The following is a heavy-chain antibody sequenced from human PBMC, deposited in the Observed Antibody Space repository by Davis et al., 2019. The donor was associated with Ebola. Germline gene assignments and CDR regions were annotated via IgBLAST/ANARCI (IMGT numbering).Heavy chain of an antibody. J-gene: IGHJ6*02. V-gene: IGHV5-51*01. D-gene: IGHD4-17*01. CDR1: GYTFTSYW. CDR2: IYPGDSDT. CDR3: ARFTVTTVTNYYYGMDV. Sequence: GSLTLSCTGSGYTFTSYWIGWVRQLPGKGLEWMGIIYPGDSDTRYSPSFQGQVTIAADKSISTAYLQWSSLKASDTAMYYCARFTVTTVTNYYYGMDVWGQGTTVTVSS.